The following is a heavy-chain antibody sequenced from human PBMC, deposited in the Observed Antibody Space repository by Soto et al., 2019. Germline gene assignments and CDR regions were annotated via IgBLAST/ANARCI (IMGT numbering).Heavy chain of an antibody. D-gene: IGHD3-3*01. CDR1: GVSISSHY. CDR3: ARDSGFLDAFDI. V-gene: IGHV4-59*11. Sequence: SETLSLTCTVSGVSISSHYWSWIRQPPGQGLEWIGYIYSSGTTKYNPSLKSRVTISIDTSRNQFSLKVTSVTATDTAVYYCARDSGFLDAFDIWGQGTMVTV. CDR2: IYSSGTT. J-gene: IGHJ3*02.